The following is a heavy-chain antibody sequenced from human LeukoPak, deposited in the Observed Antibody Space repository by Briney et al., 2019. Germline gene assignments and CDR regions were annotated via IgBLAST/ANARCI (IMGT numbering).Heavy chain of an antibody. D-gene: IGHD3-10*01. CDR2: ITNGGTA. CDR1: GFTFKSYA. CDR3: AKGYFGSGSYYNPYFDY. J-gene: IGHJ4*02. Sequence: GGSLRLSCVASGFTFKSYAMNWVRQAPGKGLEWVSGITNGGTAHYGDSVKGRFTISRDNSKGSLYLQMNTLSAEDTAVYYCAKGYFGSGSYYNPYFDYWGQGTLVTVSS. V-gene: IGHV3-23*01.